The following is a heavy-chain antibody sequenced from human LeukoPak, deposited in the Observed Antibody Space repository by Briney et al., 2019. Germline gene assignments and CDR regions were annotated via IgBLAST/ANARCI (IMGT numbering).Heavy chain of an antibody. J-gene: IGHJ4*02. D-gene: IGHD1-1*01. V-gene: IGHV3-48*04. CDR1: GFTFSTYS. CDR3: ARAITTVRTSDY. CDR2: IDRSSSNI. Sequence: PGGSLRLSCSASGFTFSTYSMIWVRQAPGKGLEWVSYIDRSSSNIYYADSVRGRFTISRDNAKNSLYLQMNSLRAEDTAVFYCARAITTVRTSDYWGQGTLVTVSS.